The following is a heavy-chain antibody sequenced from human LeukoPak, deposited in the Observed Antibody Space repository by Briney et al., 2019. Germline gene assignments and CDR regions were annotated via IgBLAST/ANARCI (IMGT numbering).Heavy chain of an antibody. CDR3: ARDPRWLTPDCTSTSCYENYFDP. V-gene: IGHV4-38-2*02. D-gene: IGHD2-2*01. CDR2: IYHSGSA. J-gene: IGHJ5*02. CDR1: GYSISSGYR. Sequence: SETLSLTCGVSGYSISSGYRWAWIRQSPGKGLEWIGSIYHSGSAHYNPSLKSRVTISVETSKNQFSLNMYSVTAADTAVYYCARDPRWLTPDCTSTSCYENYFDPWGQGTLATVSS.